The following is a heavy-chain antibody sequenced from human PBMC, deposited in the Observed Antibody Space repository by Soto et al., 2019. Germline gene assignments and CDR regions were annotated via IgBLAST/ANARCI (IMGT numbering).Heavy chain of an antibody. Sequence: EVQLLESGGGLVQPGGSLRLSCAASGFTFSSYAMSWVRQAPGKGLEWVSAISGSGGSTYYADSVKGRFTIYRDNSKNTLYLQMNSLRAEDTAVYYCAKASPGYCSGGSCYSSAAFDIWGQGTMVTVSS. D-gene: IGHD2-15*01. CDR1: GFTFSSYA. CDR2: ISGSGGST. J-gene: IGHJ3*02. V-gene: IGHV3-23*01. CDR3: AKASPGYCSGGSCYSSAAFDI.